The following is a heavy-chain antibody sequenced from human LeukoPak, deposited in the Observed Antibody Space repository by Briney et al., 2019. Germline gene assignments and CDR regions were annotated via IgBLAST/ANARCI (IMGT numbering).Heavy chain of an antibody. CDR2: ISAYNGNT. D-gene: IGHD6-13*01. CDR1: GYTFTSYG. V-gene: IGHV1-18*01. Sequence: ASVKVSCKASGYTFTSYGISWVRQAPGQGLEWMGWISAYNGNTNYAQKLQGRVIMTTDTSTSTAYMELRSLRSDDTAVYYCARDLWVVIPRQQLVVAELGYWGQGTLVTVSS. J-gene: IGHJ4*02. CDR3: ARDLWVVIPRQQLVVAELGY.